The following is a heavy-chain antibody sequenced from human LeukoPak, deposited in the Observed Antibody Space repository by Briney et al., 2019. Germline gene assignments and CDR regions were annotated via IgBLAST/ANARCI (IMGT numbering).Heavy chain of an antibody. CDR3: ARGLVPADYYFDY. CDR2: ITSDGSST. J-gene: IGHJ4*02. Sequence: GGSLRLSCAASGFTFSTYWMHWVRQAPGKGLGWVSRITSDGSSTSYAGSVKGRFTISRDNAKNTLYLQMNSLRAEDTAVYYCARGLVPADYYFDYWGQGTLVTVSS. D-gene: IGHD2-2*01. CDR1: GFTFSTYW. V-gene: IGHV3-74*01.